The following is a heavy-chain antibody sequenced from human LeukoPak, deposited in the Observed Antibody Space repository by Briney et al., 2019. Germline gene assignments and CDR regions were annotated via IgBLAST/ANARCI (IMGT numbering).Heavy chain of an antibody. D-gene: IGHD2-21*01. CDR1: GFTFSTYW. Sequence: GGSLRLSCAASGFTFSTYWMNWVRQAPGKGLEWVANINQDGSEKNYVDSVKGRFTISRDNAKNSLYLQMNSLRAEDTAVYYCARGLAYGFWGQGTLVTVAS. J-gene: IGHJ4*02. CDR3: ARGLAYGF. V-gene: IGHV3-7*04. CDR2: INQDGSEK.